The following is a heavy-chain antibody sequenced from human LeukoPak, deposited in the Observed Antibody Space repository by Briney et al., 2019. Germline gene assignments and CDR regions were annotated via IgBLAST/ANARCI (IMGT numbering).Heavy chain of an antibody. CDR3: AREKKTEWTTGAFDM. Sequence: ASVKVSCKASGYTFTSYAMHWVRQAPGQRLEWMGWINAGNGNTKYSQKFQGRVTITRDTSASTAYMELSSLRSEDTAVYYCAREKKTEWTTGAFDMWGQGTMVIVSS. CDR2: INAGNGNT. J-gene: IGHJ3*02. V-gene: IGHV1-3*01. CDR1: GYTFTSYA. D-gene: IGHD3-3*01.